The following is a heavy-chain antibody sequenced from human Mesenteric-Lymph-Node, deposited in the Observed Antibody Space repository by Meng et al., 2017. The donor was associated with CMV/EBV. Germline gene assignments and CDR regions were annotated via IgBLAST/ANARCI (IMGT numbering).Heavy chain of an antibody. CDR1: SGAISSSNYY. CDR3: ARVMKKVMVQRYCSGGSCSRGGGMDV. J-gene: IGHJ6*02. Sequence: SETLSLTCTVSSGAISSSNYYWGWIRQPPGKGLEWIGSIYYSGSTNYNPSLKSRVTISVDTSKNQFSLKLSSVTAADTAVYYCARVMKKVMVQRYCSGGSCSRGGGMDVWGQGTTVTVSS. CDR2: IYYSGST. V-gene: IGHV4-39*07. D-gene: IGHD2-15*01.